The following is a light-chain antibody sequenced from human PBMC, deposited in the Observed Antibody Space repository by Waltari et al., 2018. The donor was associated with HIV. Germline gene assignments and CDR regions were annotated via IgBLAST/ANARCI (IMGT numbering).Light chain of an antibody. V-gene: IGLV2-14*01. CDR3: SSYTTTSTLVV. J-gene: IGLJ1*01. Sequence: QSALTQPAYVSGSPGPSITISCTGTSSDVGGYTYVSSYQQHPGKAPKLMIYEVSNRPSGVSNRFSGSKSGNTASLTISGLQAEDEADYYCSSYTTTSTLVVFGTGTKVTVL. CDR1: SSDVGGYTY. CDR2: EVS.